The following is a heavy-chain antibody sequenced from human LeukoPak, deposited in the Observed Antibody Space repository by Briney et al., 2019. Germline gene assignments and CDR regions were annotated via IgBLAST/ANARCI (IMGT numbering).Heavy chain of an antibody. J-gene: IGHJ3*02. D-gene: IGHD3-22*01. V-gene: IGHV5-51*01. CDR3: ARQVGDSSGYEIPFDI. CDR1: GYSFTSYW. CDR2: IYPGDSDT. Sequence: GESLKISCKGSGYSFTSYWIGWVRQMPGKGLEWMGIIYPGDSDTRYSPSFQGQVTISADKSISTAYLQWSSLKASDTAMYYCARQVGDSSGYEIPFDIWGQGTMVTVSS.